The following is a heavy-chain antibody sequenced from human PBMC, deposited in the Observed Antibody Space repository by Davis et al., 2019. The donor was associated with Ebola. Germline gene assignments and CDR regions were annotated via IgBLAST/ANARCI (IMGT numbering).Heavy chain of an antibody. V-gene: IGHV3-9*01. Sequence: GGSLRLSCAASGFTFDDYAMHWVRQAPGKGLEWVSGISWNSGSIGYADSVKGRFTISRDNAKSSLYLQMNSLRAEDTALYYCAEDLIGYMYGRLDYWGQGTLVAVSS. D-gene: IGHD5-12*01. J-gene: IGHJ4*02. CDR2: ISWNSGSI. CDR3: AEDLIGYMYGRLDY. CDR1: GFTFDDYA.